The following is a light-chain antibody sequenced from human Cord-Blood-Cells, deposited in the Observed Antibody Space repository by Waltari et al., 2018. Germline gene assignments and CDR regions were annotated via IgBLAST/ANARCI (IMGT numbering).Light chain of an antibody. J-gene: IGKJ5*01. V-gene: IGKV1-8*01. CDR3: QQYYSYPIT. Sequence: AIRMTKSPSSFSASTGDRVTITCRASQGISSYLAWYQQKPGKAPQRLIYDASTLQSGVPSGCCGSGSGTDFTLTISCLQSEDFATYYCQQYYSYPITFGQGTRLEIK. CDR2: DAS. CDR1: QGISSY.